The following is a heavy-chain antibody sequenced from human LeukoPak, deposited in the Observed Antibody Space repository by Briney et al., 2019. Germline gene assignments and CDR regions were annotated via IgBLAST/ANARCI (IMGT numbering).Heavy chain of an antibody. CDR2: INPNSGGT. J-gene: IGHJ6*04. CDR1: GYTFTGYY. V-gene: IGHV1-2*06. Sequence: ASVKVSCKASGYTFTGYYMHWVRQAPGQGLEWMGRINPNSGGTNYAQKLQGRVTKTRDTCISTGYLELSRLGSDDTAVYYCARELVLDVWGKGTTVTVSS. CDR3: ARELVLDV.